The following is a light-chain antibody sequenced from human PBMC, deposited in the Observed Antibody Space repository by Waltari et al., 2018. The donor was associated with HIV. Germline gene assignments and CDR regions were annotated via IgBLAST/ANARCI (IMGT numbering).Light chain of an antibody. CDR1: QSISSW. J-gene: IGKJ1*01. V-gene: IGKV1-5*03. CDR3: QQYNSYSRT. Sequence: DIQMTQSPSTLSASVGDRVTINCRASQSISSWLAWYQQKPGKAPKLLTYKASSLESGVPSRFSGRGSGTEFTLTISSLQPDDFATYYCQQYNSYSRTFGQGTKVEIK. CDR2: KAS.